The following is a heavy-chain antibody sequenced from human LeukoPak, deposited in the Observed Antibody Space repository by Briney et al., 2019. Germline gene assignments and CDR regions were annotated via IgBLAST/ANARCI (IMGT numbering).Heavy chain of an antibody. CDR2: IYSSGST. CDR1: GGSIRSSYYY. CDR3: ARFAYCGGHCWYYFDY. D-gene: IGHD2-21*02. J-gene: IGHJ4*02. Sequence: SETLSLTCTVSGGSIRSSYYYWSWIRQPPGKGLEWIGYIYSSGSTNYNPSLKSRITISVDTSKNQFSLKLSSVTAADTAVYYCARFAYCGGHCWYYFDYWGQGSLVTVSS. V-gene: IGHV4-61*01.